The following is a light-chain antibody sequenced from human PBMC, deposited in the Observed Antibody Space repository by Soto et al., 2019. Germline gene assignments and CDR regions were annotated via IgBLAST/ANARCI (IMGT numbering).Light chain of an antibody. CDR1: QSISNS. J-gene: IGKJ1*01. CDR3: QQSASFWT. Sequence: DIQMTQSPSTLSASVGDRVTITCRATQSISNSLAWYQQKPGKAPNLLIYKASSLETGVPSRFSGSGSGTEFTLTITSLQPDDSATYYCQQSASFWTFGQGTKVEIK. CDR2: KAS. V-gene: IGKV1-5*03.